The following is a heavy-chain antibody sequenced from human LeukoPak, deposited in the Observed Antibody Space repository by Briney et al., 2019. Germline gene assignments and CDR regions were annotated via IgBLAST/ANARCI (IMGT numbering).Heavy chain of an antibody. J-gene: IGHJ4*02. D-gene: IGHD3-16*01. CDR1: GFTFSSYS. CDR2: ISSSSSYI. V-gene: IGHV3-21*01. Sequence: GGSLRLSCAASGFTFSSYSMNWVRQAPGKGREWVSSISSSSSYIYYADSVKGRFTISRDNAKNSLYLQMNSLRAEDTAVYYCARGEVAFGGVKGYWGQGTLVTVSS. CDR3: ARGEVAFGGVKGY.